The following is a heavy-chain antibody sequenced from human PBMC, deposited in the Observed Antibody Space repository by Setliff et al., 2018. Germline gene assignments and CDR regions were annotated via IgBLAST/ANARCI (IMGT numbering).Heavy chain of an antibody. J-gene: IGHJ3*02. CDR3: ARDGGGDSDAFDI. V-gene: IGHV1-2*06. CDR2: INPSSGAT. CDR1: GYTFTGYY. Sequence: ASVKVSCKASGYTFTGYYMYWVQQAPGQGLEWMGRINPSSGATIYAQKFQGRVTMTSDTSISTAYMELGRLRSDDTAVYFCARDGGGDSDAFDIWGKGTMFTVSS. D-gene: IGHD3-16*01.